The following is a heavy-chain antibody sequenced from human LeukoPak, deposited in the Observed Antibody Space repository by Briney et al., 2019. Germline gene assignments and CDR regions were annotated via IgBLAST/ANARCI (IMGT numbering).Heavy chain of an antibody. D-gene: IGHD3-22*01. V-gene: IGHV3-66*01. J-gene: IGHJ1*01. CDR2: VYSGGST. CDR1: GFTVSTNY. Sequence: GGSLRLSCAASGFTVSTNYMSWVRQAPGKGLEWVSLVYSGGSTYYADSVKGRFTISRDNSKNTLYLQMNSLRAEDTALYYCARGGIGYYDSSGYDEYFQHWGQGTLVTVSS. CDR3: ARGGIGYYDSSGYDEYFQH.